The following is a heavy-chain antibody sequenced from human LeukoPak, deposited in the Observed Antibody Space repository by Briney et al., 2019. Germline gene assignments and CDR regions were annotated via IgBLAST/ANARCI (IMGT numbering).Heavy chain of an antibody. CDR2: IWYDGSNK. Sequence: PGGSLRLSCVASGFTFSNYEMNWVRQAPGKGLEWVAVIWYDGSNKYYADSVKGRFTISRDSSKNTLYLQMNSLRAEDTAVYYCARAQYCSGGSCYYYGMDVWGQGTTVTVSS. CDR1: GFTFSNYE. D-gene: IGHD2-15*01. V-gene: IGHV3-33*08. CDR3: ARAQYCSGGSCYYYGMDV. J-gene: IGHJ6*02.